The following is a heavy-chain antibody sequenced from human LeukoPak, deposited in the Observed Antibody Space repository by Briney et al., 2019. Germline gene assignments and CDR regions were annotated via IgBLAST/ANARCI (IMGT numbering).Heavy chain of an antibody. Sequence: GGSLRLSCAASVFTFSSYGIHWVRQAPGKGLEWVAVIWHDGRNKYNADSVKGRFTISRDNSKNTVLLQMNSLRAEDTAIYYCARDWGSDEAIDYWGQGTLVTVSS. V-gene: IGHV3-33*01. CDR1: VFTFSSYG. CDR2: IWHDGRNK. J-gene: IGHJ4*02. CDR3: ARDWGSDEAIDY. D-gene: IGHD2-21*02.